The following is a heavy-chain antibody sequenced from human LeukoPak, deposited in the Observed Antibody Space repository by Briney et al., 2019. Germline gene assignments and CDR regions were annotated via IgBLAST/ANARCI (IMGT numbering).Heavy chain of an antibody. J-gene: IGHJ3*02. Sequence: PSETLSLTCTVSGVSMTNYYWSWIRQSPGKGLERIANSHNGGETKYNPSLKSRITISVDTSKNEISLKLSSVTAADTAVYYCARQPGGTAAFDIWGQGTTVTVSA. CDR2: SHNGGET. CDR3: ARQPGGTAAFDI. V-gene: IGHV4-59*08. CDR1: GVSMTNYY. D-gene: IGHD1-14*01.